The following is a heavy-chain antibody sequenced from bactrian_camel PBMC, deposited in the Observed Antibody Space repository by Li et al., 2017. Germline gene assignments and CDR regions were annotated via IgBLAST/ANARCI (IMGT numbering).Heavy chain of an antibody. CDR2: TFHSDGST. V-gene: IGHV3S61*01. Sequence: VQLVESGGGTVQAGGSLTLSCTMSGYTLSEANIDWYRQAPGNECERVARTFHSDGSTDYADAVKGRFTVSRDNAANTVYLQVNSLKPEDTAAYYCAADPEGFVVAGQCADYVGMPDWGKGTQVTVS. CDR1: GYTLSEAN. D-gene: IGHD1*01. J-gene: IGHJ7*01.